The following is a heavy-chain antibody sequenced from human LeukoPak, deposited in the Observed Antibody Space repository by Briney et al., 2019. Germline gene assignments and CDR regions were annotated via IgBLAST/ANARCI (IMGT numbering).Heavy chain of an antibody. V-gene: IGHV1-46*03. Sequence: ASVKVSCKASGYTFTTYYMHRLRQAPGQGLQWMGIINPSGGSTSYAQKFQGRVTMTRDTSTSTVYMELSSLRSDDTAIYYCARSVKMPTIVHWGQGTLVTVSS. CDR1: GYTFTTYY. J-gene: IGHJ4*02. D-gene: IGHD5-24*01. CDR2: INPSGGST. CDR3: ARSVKMPTIVH.